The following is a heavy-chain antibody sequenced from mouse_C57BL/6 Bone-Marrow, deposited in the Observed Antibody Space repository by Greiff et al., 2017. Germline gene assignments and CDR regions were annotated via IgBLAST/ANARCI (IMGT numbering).Heavy chain of an antibody. CDR1: GYIFTEYT. V-gene: IGHV1-62-2*01. J-gene: IGHJ2*01. D-gene: IGHD2-4*01. Sequence: QVQLQQSGAELVKPGASVKLSCKASGYIFTEYTIHWVKQRSGQGLEWIGWFYPGSGSIKYNERFKDKATLTADKSSNTVYRELSRLTSEDSAVYFCARHERYYDYEGYFDYWGQGTTLTVSS. CDR2: FYPGSGSI. CDR3: ARHERYYDYEGYFDY.